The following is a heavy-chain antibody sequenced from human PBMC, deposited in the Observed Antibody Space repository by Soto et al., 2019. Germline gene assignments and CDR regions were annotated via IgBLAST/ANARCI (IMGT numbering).Heavy chain of an antibody. Sequence: SETLSLTCTVSGGSISSGDYYWSWIRQPPGKGLEWIGYIYYSGSTYYNPSLKSRVTISVDTSKNHFSLKLSSVTAADTAVYYCAREKITGLFDYWGQGTLVTVSS. D-gene: IGHD2-8*02. CDR2: IYYSGST. CDR1: GGSISSGDYY. J-gene: IGHJ4*02. CDR3: AREKITGLFDY. V-gene: IGHV4-30-4*01.